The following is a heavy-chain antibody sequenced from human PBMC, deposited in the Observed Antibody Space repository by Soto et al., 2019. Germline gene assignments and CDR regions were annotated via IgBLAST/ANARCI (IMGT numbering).Heavy chain of an antibody. Sequence: ETLSLSCAASGFTVSRNYMSWVRQAPGRGLEWVSGIYSGGDTNYADSVKGRFTISRDNSKNTLYLQMNSLRAEDTAVYYCARAVDTFMVIDYWGQGTRGTVSA. V-gene: IGHV3-53*01. CDR1: GFTVSRNY. CDR3: ARAVDTFMVIDY. J-gene: IGHJ4*02. D-gene: IGHD5-18*01. CDR2: IYSGGDT.